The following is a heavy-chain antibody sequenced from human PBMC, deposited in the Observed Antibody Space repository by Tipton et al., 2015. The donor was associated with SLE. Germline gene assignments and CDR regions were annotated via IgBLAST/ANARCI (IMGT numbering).Heavy chain of an antibody. CDR2: IYSGGNT. V-gene: IGHV3-23*03. CDR3: AKGGLSGAEAFDI. D-gene: IGHD1-26*01. J-gene: IGHJ3*02. CDR1: GFSFSNYA. Sequence: SLRLSCAASGFSFSNYAMSWVRQAPGKGLEWVSIIYSGGNTYYVESVEGRFTISRDNSDNTLYVRMNNLRVEDTAIYYCAKGGLSGAEAFDIWGQGTMVVVSS.